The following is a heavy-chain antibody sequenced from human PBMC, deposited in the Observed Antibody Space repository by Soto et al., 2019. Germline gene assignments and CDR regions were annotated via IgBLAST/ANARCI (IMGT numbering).Heavy chain of an antibody. J-gene: IGHJ4*02. Sequence: PSQTLSLTCAISGDSVSSISAAWNRIRPSQSRGLEWLGRTYYRSKWYNDYAVSVQRRITLNPDTSKNQFSLQLNSVTPDDTAVYYYARDLFGELFSYWSQGTLVTVSS. CDR1: GDSVSSISAA. CDR2: TYYRSKWYN. CDR3: ARDLFGELFSY. V-gene: IGHV6-1*01. D-gene: IGHD3-10*02.